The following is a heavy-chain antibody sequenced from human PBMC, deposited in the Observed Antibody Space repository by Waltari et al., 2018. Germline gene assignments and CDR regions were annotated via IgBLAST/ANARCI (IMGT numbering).Heavy chain of an antibody. CDR3: AREVVPAATIVVIWFDP. V-gene: IGHV7-4-1*02. CDR1: GYSFTSFA. Sequence: QVELVQSGPELKKPGASVKVSCRASGYSFTSFAINWVRQAPGRGFELMGWINTNSGNPTYVQGFTGRFVFSLDTSVSTAFLQINSLEAEDTAVYYCAREVVPAATIVVIWFDPWGQGTLVTVSS. D-gene: IGHD2-2*01. J-gene: IGHJ5*02. CDR2: INTNSGNP.